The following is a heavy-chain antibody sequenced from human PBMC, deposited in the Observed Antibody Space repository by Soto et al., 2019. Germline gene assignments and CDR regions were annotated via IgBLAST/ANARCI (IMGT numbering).Heavy chain of an antibody. V-gene: IGHV4-31*03. CDR1: GDSISSGGYY. Sequence: QMQLQESGPGLVKPSQTLSLTCTVSGDSISSGGYYWSWIRQHPGKGLEWIGYIYYSGSTYYNPSLTSRVTISVDTSKHQFSLKLSSVTAADTAVYYCARDPGSGSPYDAFDIWGQGTMVTVSS. CDR2: IYYSGST. J-gene: IGHJ3*02. CDR3: ARDPGSGSPYDAFDI. D-gene: IGHD3-10*01.